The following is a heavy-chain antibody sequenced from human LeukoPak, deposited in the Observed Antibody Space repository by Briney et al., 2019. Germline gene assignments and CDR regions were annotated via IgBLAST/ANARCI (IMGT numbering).Heavy chain of an antibody. CDR1: GGSISSSSYY. V-gene: IGHV4-39*01. J-gene: IGHJ4*02. Sequence: SETLSLTCTVSGGSISSSSYYWGWIRQPPGKGLEWIGSIYYSENTYYNPSLKSRVTISVDTSKNQFSLKLSSVTAADTAVYYCAREPLRYFDWLLSRYYFDYWGQGTLVTVSS. CDR3: AREPLRYFDWLLSRYYFDY. CDR2: IYYSENT. D-gene: IGHD3-9*01.